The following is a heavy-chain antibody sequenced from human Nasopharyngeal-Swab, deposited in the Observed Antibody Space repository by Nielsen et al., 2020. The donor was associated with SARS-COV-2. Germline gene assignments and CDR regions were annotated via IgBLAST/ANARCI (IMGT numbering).Heavy chain of an antibody. V-gene: IGHV1-2*04. D-gene: IGHD3-22*01. CDR1: GYTFTGYY. CDR2: INPNSGGT. CDR3: ARVGRYYYDSSGYYGDAFDI. Sequence: ASVKVSCKASGYTFTGYYMHWVRQAPGQGLEWMGWINPNSGGTNYAQKFQGWVTMTRDTSISTAYMELSRLRSDDTAVYYCARVGRYYYDSSGYYGDAFDIWGQGTMVTVSS. J-gene: IGHJ3*02.